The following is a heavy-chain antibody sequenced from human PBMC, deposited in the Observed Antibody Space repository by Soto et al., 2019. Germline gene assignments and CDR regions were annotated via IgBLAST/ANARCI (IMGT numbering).Heavy chain of an antibody. D-gene: IGHD2-8*01. V-gene: IGHV1-18*01. Sequence: AVSVKVSSKASGYTFTSYGISWVRQAPGQGLEWMGWISAYNGNTNYAQKLQGRVTMTTDTSTSTAYMELRSLRSDDTAVYYCARLGYCTNGVCPPVDYWGQGTLVTAPQ. J-gene: IGHJ4*02. CDR3: ARLGYCTNGVCPPVDY. CDR1: GYTFTSYG. CDR2: ISAYNGNT.